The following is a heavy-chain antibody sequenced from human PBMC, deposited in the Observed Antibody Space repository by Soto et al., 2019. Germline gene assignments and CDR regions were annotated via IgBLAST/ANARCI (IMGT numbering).Heavy chain of an antibody. J-gene: IGHJ4*02. CDR3: AKDLGGGFGELLA. V-gene: IGHV3-23*01. CDR2: ISGSEGST. Sequence: EVQLLESGGGLVQPGGSLRLSCAASGFTLSSYAMSWVRQAPGKGLEWVSVISGSEGSTYYADSVKGRFTISRDNSKNTLHLQMNSLSAEDTAVYYCAKDLGGGFGELLAWGQGTLVTVSS. D-gene: IGHD3-10*01. CDR1: GFTLSSYA.